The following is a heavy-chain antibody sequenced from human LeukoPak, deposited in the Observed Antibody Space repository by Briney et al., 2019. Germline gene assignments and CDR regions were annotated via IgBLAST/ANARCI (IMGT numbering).Heavy chain of an antibody. CDR3: ARQHDSSGYYPYYFDY. V-gene: IGHV4-39*01. CDR1: GGSISRSSYY. CDR2: IYYSGST. J-gene: IGHJ4*02. D-gene: IGHD3-22*01. Sequence: SETLSLTCTVSGGSISRSSYYWGWIRQPPGKGLEWIGSIYYSGSTYYNPSLKSRVTISVDTSKNQFSLKLSSVTAADTAVYYCARQHDSSGYYPYYFDYWGQGTLVTVSS.